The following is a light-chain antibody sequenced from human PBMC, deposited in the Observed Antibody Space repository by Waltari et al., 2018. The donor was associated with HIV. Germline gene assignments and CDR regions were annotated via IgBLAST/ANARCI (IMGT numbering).Light chain of an antibody. CDR1: QSVTSSY. CDR2: GAS. Sequence: EIALTQSPGTLSLSPGERATLSCRASQSVTSSYLAWYQQKPGQAPRLLIYGASTRATDIPDRFSGSGSGTDFTLTISRLEPEDSAVYCCQQYGTSPYTFGLGDQAGD. V-gene: IGKV3-20*01. J-gene: IGKJ2*01. CDR3: QQYGTSPYT.